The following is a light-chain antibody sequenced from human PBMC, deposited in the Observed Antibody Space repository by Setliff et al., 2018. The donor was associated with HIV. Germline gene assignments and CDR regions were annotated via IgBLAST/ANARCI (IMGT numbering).Light chain of an antibody. J-gene: IGLJ3*02. CDR2: DDS. CDR1: KIGSKS. CDR3: QVWDSSSDHVV. Sequence: SYELTQPPSVSVAPGETARITCGGNKIGSKSVHWYQQKPGQAPVLVVSDDSDRPSGIPERFSGSISGNTATLTISRVEAGDEADYYCQVWDSSSDHVVFGGGTKVTVL. V-gene: IGLV3-21*02.